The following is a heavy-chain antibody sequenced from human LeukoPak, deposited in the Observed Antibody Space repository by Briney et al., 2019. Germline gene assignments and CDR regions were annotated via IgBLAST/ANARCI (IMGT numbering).Heavy chain of an antibody. CDR1: GYTFTGYY. J-gene: IGHJ4*02. D-gene: IGHD7-27*01. Sequence: GASVKVSCKASGYTFTGYYMHWVRQAPGQGLEWMGWINPNSGGTNHAQKFQGRVTITRDTSISTAYMELSRLRSDDTAVYYCARDRANWGFDYWGQGTLVTVSS. V-gene: IGHV1-2*02. CDR3: ARDRANWGFDY. CDR2: INPNSGGT.